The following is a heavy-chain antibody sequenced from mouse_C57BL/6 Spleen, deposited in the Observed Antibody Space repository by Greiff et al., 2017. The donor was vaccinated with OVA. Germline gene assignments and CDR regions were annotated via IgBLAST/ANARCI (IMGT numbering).Heavy chain of an antibody. Sequence: EVQLQQSGAELVRPGASVKLSCTASGFNIKDDYMHWVKQRPEQGLEWIGWIDPENGDTEYASKFQGKATITADTSSNTAYLQLSSLTSEDTAVYYCTSLWRTTEGYWGQGTTLTVSS. CDR3: TSLWRTTEGY. D-gene: IGHD1-1*02. CDR2: IDPENGDT. V-gene: IGHV14-4*01. CDR1: GFNIKDDY. J-gene: IGHJ2*01.